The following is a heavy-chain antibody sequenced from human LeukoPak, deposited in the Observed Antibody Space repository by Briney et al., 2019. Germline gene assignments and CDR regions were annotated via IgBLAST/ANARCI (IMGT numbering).Heavy chain of an antibody. Sequence: SETLSLTCTVSGGSISSYYWSWIRQPPGKGLEWIGYIYYSGSTNYNPSLKSRVTISVDTSKNQFSLKLSSVTAADTAVYYCARKSGDGYYFDYWGQGALVTVSS. J-gene: IGHJ4*02. CDR3: ARKSGDGYYFDY. D-gene: IGHD5-24*01. CDR1: GGSISSYY. CDR2: IYYSGST. V-gene: IGHV4-59*01.